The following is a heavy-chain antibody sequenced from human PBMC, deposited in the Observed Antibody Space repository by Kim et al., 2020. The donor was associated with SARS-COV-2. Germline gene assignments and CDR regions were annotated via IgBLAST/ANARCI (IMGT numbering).Heavy chain of an antibody. CDR3: AKPSSLGYCSSTSCQDWYFDL. Sequence: GGSLRLSCAASGFTFSSYGMHWVRQAPGKGLEWVAVISYDGSNKYYADSVKGRFTISRDNSKNTLYLQMNSLRAEDTAVYYCAKPSSLGYCSSTSCQDWYFDLWGRGTLVTVSS. J-gene: IGHJ2*01. CDR2: ISYDGSNK. CDR1: GFTFSSYG. D-gene: IGHD2-2*01. V-gene: IGHV3-30*18.